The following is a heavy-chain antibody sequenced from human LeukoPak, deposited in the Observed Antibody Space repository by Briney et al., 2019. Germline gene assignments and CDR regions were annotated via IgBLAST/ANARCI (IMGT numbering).Heavy chain of an antibody. CDR3: ARKENVYYYFDY. J-gene: IGHJ4*02. CDR2: IYHSGTT. CDR1: GYSITSSSW. D-gene: IGHD3-10*01. V-gene: IGHV4-28*01. Sequence: SDTLSLTCAVSGYSITSSSWWGWIRQPPGKGLEWIGYIYHSGTTYYNPSLQSRVTMSVDTSKNQFSLKLSSVTAVDTTVYYCARKENVYYYFDYWGQGTLVTVSS.